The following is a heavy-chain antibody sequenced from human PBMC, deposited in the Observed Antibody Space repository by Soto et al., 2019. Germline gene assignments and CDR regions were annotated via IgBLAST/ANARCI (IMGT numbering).Heavy chain of an antibody. J-gene: IGHJ6*01. CDR2: IKRKIDGETT. V-gene: IGHV3-15*01. D-gene: IGHD3-10*01. CDR3: VTDRGGGMDV. CDR1: GFNFSDAW. Sequence: EVQLVESGGGMVMPGGSLRLSCAASGFNFSDAWMTWIRQAPGKGLQCVGRIKRKIDGETTDYAAPVKGRFTISRDDSKNTLYLQMNSLKVEDTAMYYCVTDRGGGMDVWGQGTTVTVSS.